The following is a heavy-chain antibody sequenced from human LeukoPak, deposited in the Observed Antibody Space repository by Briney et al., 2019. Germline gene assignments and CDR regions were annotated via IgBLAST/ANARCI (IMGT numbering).Heavy chain of an antibody. CDR3: AKLWLRIYGSGGYVDY. Sequence: GGSLRLSCAASGFTVSSNYMSWVRQAPGKGLEWVSAISGSGGSTYYADSVKGRFTISRDNSKNTLYLQMNSLRAEDTAVYYCAKLWLRIYGSGGYVDYWGQGTLVTVSS. CDR2: ISGSGGST. CDR1: GFTVSSNY. V-gene: IGHV3-23*01. J-gene: IGHJ4*02. D-gene: IGHD3-10*01.